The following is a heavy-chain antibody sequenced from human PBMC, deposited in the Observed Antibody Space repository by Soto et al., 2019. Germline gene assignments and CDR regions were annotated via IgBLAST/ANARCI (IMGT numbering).Heavy chain of an antibody. Sequence: SETLSLTCSVSGGSISDSYWSWIRQSPGKGLEWLGYVYYTGSTNYSPSLRSRVSISVDTSKNEFSLRLSSVTAADTAVYFCARSVAVPGAHIDYWGQGTQVTSP. V-gene: IGHV4-59*01. CDR2: VYYTGST. CDR1: GGSISDSY. D-gene: IGHD6-19*01. J-gene: IGHJ4*02. CDR3: ARSVAVPGAHIDY.